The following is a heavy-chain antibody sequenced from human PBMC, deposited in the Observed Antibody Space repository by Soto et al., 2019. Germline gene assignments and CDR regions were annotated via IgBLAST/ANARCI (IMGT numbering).Heavy chain of an antibody. CDR1: GGSISSSNW. CDR3: ARDSTEVTTPGFDY. V-gene: IGHV4-4*02. Sequence: SETLSLTCAVSGGSISSSNWWSWVRQPPGKGLEWIGEIYHSGSTNYNPSLKSRVTISVDKSKNQFSLKLSSVTAADTAVYYCARDSTEVTTPGFDYWGQGTLVTVSS. CDR2: IYHSGST. D-gene: IGHD4-17*01. J-gene: IGHJ4*02.